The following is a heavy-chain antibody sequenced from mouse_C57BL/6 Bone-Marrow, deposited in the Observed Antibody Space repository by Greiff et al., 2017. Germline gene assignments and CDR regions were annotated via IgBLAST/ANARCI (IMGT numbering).Heavy chain of an antibody. CDR3: ASPYDSNIYAMDY. D-gene: IGHD2-5*01. CDR1: GFTFSDYG. CDR2: ISSGSSTI. Sequence: DVKLVESGGGLVKPGGSLKLSCAASGFTFSDYGMHWVRQAPEKGLEWVAYISSGSSTIYYADTVKGRFTISRDNAKNTLFLQMTSLRSEDTAMYYCASPYDSNIYAMDYWGQGTSGTVSS. J-gene: IGHJ4*01. V-gene: IGHV5-17*01.